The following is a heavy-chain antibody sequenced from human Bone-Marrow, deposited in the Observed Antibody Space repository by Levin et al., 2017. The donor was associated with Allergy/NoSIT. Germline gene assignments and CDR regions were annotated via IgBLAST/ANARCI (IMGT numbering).Heavy chain of an antibody. CDR2: ISGSGDST. CDR3: AFDLRTAVYNGEGGRY. Sequence: PGESLKISCAASGFTFSNYAMSWVRQAPGKGLEWVSGISGSGDSTYYADSVKGRFIISRDSSRNTLYLHMNSLRADDTAVYYCAFDLRTAVYNGEGGRYWGQGTLVTVSS. J-gene: IGHJ4*02. D-gene: IGHD4-17*01. CDR1: GFTFSNYA. V-gene: IGHV3-23*01.